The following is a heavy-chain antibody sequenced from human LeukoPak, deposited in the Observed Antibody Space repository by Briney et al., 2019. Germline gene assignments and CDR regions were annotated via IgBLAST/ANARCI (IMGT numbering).Heavy chain of an antibody. CDR3: AAVATDFDY. Sequence: QSGGSLRLSCAASGFTFSSYDMNWVRQAPGKGLEWVSLMSGSGGTTYYADSVKGRFTISRDNSKNTLYLQMNSLRAEDTAVYYCAAVATDFDYWGQGTLVTVSS. CDR2: MSGSGGTT. V-gene: IGHV3-23*01. D-gene: IGHD4-11*01. CDR1: GFTFSSYD. J-gene: IGHJ4*02.